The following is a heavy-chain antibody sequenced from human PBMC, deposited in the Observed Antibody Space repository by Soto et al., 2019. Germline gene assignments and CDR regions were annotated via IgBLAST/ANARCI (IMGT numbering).Heavy chain of an antibody. CDR1: GYSFTSYW. D-gene: IGHD5-18*01. Sequence: GESLKISCKGSGYSFTSYWIGWVRQMPGKGPEWMGIIYPGDSDTRYSPSFQGQVTISADKSISTAYLQWRSLKASDTAMYYCVRSDTAMEIFDYWGQGTLVSVSS. CDR2: IYPGDSDT. J-gene: IGHJ4*02. CDR3: VRSDTAMEIFDY. V-gene: IGHV5-51*01.